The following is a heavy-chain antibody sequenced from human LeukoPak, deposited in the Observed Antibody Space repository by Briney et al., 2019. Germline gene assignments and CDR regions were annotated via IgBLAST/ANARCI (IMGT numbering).Heavy chain of an antibody. CDR2: IKQDGSEK. CDR3: VRDGGRYGDYEY. J-gene: IGHJ4*02. Sequence: GGSLRLSCAASGFTFRTYWMGWVRQAPGKGLEWVANIKQDGSEKFYVDSVKGRFTISRDNAQNSLYLQMNSLRAEDTAVYYCVRDGGRYGDYEYWGQGTLVTVSS. D-gene: IGHD4-17*01. CDR1: GFTFRTYW. V-gene: IGHV3-7*01.